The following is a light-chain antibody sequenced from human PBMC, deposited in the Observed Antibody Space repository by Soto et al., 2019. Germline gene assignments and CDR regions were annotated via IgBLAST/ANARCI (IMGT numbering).Light chain of an antibody. Sequence: EIVLTQSPATLSVSPGERATLSCRASQSVSSNLLWYQQKPGQAPRLLIYGASTRATGIPARFSGSGSGTEFTLTISSLHSEDFAFYYCQQYDNWSYTFGHGTKLEIK. V-gene: IGKV3-15*01. J-gene: IGKJ2*01. CDR3: QQYDNWSYT. CDR2: GAS. CDR1: QSVSSN.